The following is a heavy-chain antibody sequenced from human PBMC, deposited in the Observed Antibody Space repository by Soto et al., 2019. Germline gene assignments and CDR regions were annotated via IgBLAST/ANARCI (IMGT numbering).Heavy chain of an antibody. J-gene: IGHJ5*02. CDR2: IYHSGST. D-gene: IGHD3-10*01. CDR3: ATTFSGTYATKWFDP. Sequence: PSETLSLTCAVSGGSISSSNWWSWVRQPPGKGLEWIGEIYHSGSTNYNPSLKSRVTISVDKSKNQFSLKLSSVTAADTAVYYCATTFSGTYATKWFDPWGQGTLVTVSS. V-gene: IGHV4-4*02. CDR1: GGSISSSNW.